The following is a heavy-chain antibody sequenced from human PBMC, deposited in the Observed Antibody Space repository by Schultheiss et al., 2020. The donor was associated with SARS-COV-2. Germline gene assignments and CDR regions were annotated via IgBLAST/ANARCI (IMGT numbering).Heavy chain of an antibody. CDR2: ISGSGGST. CDR1: GFTFSSYA. Sequence: GGSLRLSCAASGFTFSSYAMSWVRQAPGKGLEWVSAISGSGGSTYYADSVKGRFTISRDNSKNTLYLQMNSLRAEDTAVYYCATDPRAYSGYEQHYWGQGTLVTVSS. V-gene: IGHV3-23*01. J-gene: IGHJ4*02. D-gene: IGHD5-12*01. CDR3: ATDPRAYSGYEQHY.